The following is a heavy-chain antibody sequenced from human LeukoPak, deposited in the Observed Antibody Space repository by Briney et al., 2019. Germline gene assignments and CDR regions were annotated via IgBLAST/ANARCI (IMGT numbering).Heavy chain of an antibody. V-gene: IGHV4-59*08. CDR1: GGSISSYY. J-gene: IGHJ4*02. CDR2: IYYSGST. D-gene: IGHD6-13*01. Sequence: SETLSLTCTVSGGSISSYYWSWIRQPPGKGLEWIGYIYYSGSTNYNPSLKSRVTISVDTSKNQFSLKLSSVTAADTAVYYCASSSWYGRIDYWGQGTLVTVSS. CDR3: ASSSWYGRIDY.